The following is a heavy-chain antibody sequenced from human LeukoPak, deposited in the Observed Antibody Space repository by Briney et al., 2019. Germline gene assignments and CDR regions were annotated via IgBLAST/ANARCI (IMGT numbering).Heavy chain of an antibody. V-gene: IGHV3-30*19. CDR2: IYYDGSNT. D-gene: IGHD3-10*01. CDR1: GFTFSSYG. Sequence: GGSLRLSCAASGFTFSSYGMHWVRQAPGKGLEWVTYIYYDGSNTYYADSVKGRFTISRDNSKNTLYLQMNSLRAEDTAVYYCARVGWFGELLGYYYYGMDVWGQGTTVTVSS. J-gene: IGHJ6*02. CDR3: ARVGWFGELLGYYYYGMDV.